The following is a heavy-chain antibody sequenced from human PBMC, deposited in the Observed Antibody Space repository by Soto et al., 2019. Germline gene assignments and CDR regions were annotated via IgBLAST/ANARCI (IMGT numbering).Heavy chain of an antibody. CDR3: ARLNYDFWSDYANDY. D-gene: IGHD3-3*01. CDR1: GFTFSTYW. J-gene: IGHJ4*02. Sequence: GGSLRLSCAASGFTFSTYWMTWVRQAPGKGLEWVAKIKQDASEKYYVDSVKGRFTISRDNAKNSLYLQMNSLRAEDTAVYYCARLNYDFWSDYANDYGGQGTLVTVSS. CDR2: IKQDASEK. V-gene: IGHV3-7*03.